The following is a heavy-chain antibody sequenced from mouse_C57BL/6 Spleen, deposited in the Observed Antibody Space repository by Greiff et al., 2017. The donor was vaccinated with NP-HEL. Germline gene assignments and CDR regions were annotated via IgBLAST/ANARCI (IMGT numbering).Heavy chain of an antibody. CDR2: IYPGDGGT. J-gene: IGHJ4*01. V-gene: IGHV1-82*01. CDR3: ARTTVDY. CDR1: GYAFSSSW. D-gene: IGHD1-1*01. Sequence: QVQLQQSGPELVKPGASVKISCKASGYAFSSSWMNWVKQRPGKGLEWIGRIYPGDGGTNYNGKFKGKATLTADKSSRTAYMQLRSLTSEDSAVYFCARTTVDYWGQGTSLTVSS.